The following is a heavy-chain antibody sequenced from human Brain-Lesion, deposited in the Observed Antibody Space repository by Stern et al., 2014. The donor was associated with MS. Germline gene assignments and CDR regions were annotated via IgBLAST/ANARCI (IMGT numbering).Heavy chain of an antibody. Sequence: DQLVESGPGLVKPSQTLSLSCTVSGGSISSGGYYWSWIRQPAGKGLEWIGRIFNSGSTSYNPSLKSRVTISIDTSKNQFSRRLNSMTAADTAVYYCARGRVVPGFQYYATDVWGQGTTVIVSS. J-gene: IGHJ6*02. CDR3: ARGRVVPGFQYYATDV. CDR1: GGSISSGGYY. CDR2: IFNSGST. D-gene: IGHD2-2*01. V-gene: IGHV4-61*02.